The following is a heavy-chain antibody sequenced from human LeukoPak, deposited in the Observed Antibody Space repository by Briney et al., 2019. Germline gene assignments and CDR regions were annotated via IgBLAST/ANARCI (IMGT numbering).Heavy chain of an antibody. CDR2: ISGSGGST. CDR1: GFTFSSYA. D-gene: IGHD2-15*01. V-gene: IGHV3-23*01. CDR3: AKDRSVVVAAPLDY. J-gene: IGHJ4*02. Sequence: GGSLRLSCAASGFTFSSYAMSWVRQAPGKGLEWFSAISGSGGSTYYADSVKGRFTISRDNSKNTLYLQMNSLRAEDTAVYYCAKDRSVVVAAPLDYWGQGTLVTVSS.